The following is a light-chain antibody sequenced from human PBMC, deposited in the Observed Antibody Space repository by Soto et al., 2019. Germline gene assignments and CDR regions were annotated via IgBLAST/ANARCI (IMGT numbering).Light chain of an antibody. CDR3: QHSGHGSRT. J-gene: IGKJ1*01. CDR1: QSISSN. CDR2: GAS. Sequence: EIVVTQSPATLSVSPGERATLSCRASQSISSNLAWFQQKPGQTPRLLFYGASSRATGIPARFSGSGSGTEFTLSISSLQSEYFAVYYCQHSGHGSRTFGQGNKVEVK. V-gene: IGKV3-15*01.